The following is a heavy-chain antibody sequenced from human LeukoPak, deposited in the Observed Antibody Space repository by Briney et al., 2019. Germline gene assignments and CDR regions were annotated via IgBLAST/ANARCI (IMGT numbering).Heavy chain of an antibody. CDR1: GFTFSSYG. J-gene: IGHJ4*02. CDR3: AKQAGWGGYFSFLPFDF. D-gene: IGHD3-3*01. Sequence: PGGSLRLSCAASGFTFSSYGLSWVRQAPGKGLEWVSGFGHNGGITYSDSVKGRFTISRDNSKNTLFLQMNSLRADDTAVYFCAKQAGWGGYFSFLPFDFWDRGTLVTVSS. CDR2: FGHNGGIT. V-gene: IGHV3-23*01.